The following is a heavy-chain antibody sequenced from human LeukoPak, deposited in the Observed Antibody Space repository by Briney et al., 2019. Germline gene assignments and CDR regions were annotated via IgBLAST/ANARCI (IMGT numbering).Heavy chain of an antibody. J-gene: IGHJ4*02. CDR1: GFTFRRFG. Sequence: PGGSLRLSCAASGFTFRRFGMHWVRQAPGKGLEWVAVLSYDGSDKYYGGSVKGRFIISRDNSKNTLYLQMNSLRAEDTAIYFCAKSADEFGDYEEVGSLDYWGQGTLVTVSS. D-gene: IGHD4-17*01. CDR2: LSYDGSDK. V-gene: IGHV3-30*18. CDR3: AKSADEFGDYEEVGSLDY.